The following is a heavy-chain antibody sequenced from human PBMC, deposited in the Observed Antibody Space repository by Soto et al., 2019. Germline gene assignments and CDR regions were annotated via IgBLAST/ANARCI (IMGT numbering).Heavy chain of an antibody. D-gene: IGHD6-6*01. CDR2: IIPLSGTA. CDR3: ARLVRTIAARPDGD. Sequence: QVQLVQSGAEVKKPGSSVKVSCKASGGTFSRYAISWVRQAPGQGLEWMGGIIPLSGTANYSQKFQGRVTITADESTSTAYMELSSLRSEDTAVYYCARLVRTIAARPDGDWGQGTLVTVSS. J-gene: IGHJ4*02. V-gene: IGHV1-69*01. CDR1: GGTFSRYA.